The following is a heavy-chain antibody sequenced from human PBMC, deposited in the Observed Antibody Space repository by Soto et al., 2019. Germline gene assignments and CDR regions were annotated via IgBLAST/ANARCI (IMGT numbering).Heavy chain of an antibody. CDR1: GFVCSNYS. V-gene: IGHV3-48*02. CDR2: ISSSSTNT. Sequence: GGSLRLSCAGSGFVCSNYSMNWVRQAPGRGLEWVSYISSSSTNTYYAASVRGRFTISRDNAKNSLFLRMISLKDEDTAVYYCTRGTKGGSPPLWGRGTLVTVSS. J-gene: IGHJ4*02. D-gene: IGHD1-7*01. CDR3: TRGTKGGSPPL.